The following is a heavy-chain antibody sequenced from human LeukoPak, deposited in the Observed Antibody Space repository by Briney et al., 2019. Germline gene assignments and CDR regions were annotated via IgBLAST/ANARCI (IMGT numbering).Heavy chain of an antibody. Sequence: PGGSLRLSCAASGFTFSDYYMSWIRQAPGKGLEWVSYISSSGSTIYYADSVKGRFTISRDTAKNSLYLQMNSLRAEDTAVYYCARAGRLWFGESQRLDVWGKGTTVTISS. D-gene: IGHD3-10*01. CDR2: ISSSGSTI. J-gene: IGHJ6*04. CDR1: GFTFSDYY. V-gene: IGHV3-11*04. CDR3: ARAGRLWFGESQRLDV.